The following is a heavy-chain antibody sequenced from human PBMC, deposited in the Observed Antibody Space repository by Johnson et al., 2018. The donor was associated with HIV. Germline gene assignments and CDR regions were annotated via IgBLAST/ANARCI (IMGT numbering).Heavy chain of an antibody. Sequence: VQLVESGGGLVQPGGSLRLSCAASGFTFSSYWMSWVRQAPGKGLEWVANIKQDGSEKYYADSVKGRFTISRDNSKNTLYLHMNSLRAEDTAVYYCARSGRYNWNYGAFDICGQGTMVTVSS. J-gene: IGHJ3*02. CDR1: GFTFSSYW. CDR2: IKQDGSEK. D-gene: IGHD1-7*01. V-gene: IGHV3-7*01. CDR3: ARSGRYNWNYGAFDI.